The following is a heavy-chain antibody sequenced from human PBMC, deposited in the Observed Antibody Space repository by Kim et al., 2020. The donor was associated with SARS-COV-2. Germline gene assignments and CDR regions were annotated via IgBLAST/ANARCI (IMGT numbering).Heavy chain of an antibody. J-gene: IGHJ6*02. Sequence: VKGRFTISRDFAKNSLYLQMNSLRAEDTAVYYCARDRGYSGPYNYYYGMDVWGQGTTVTVSS. CDR3: ARDRGYSGPYNYYYGMDV. V-gene: IGHV3-11*06. D-gene: IGHD5-12*01.